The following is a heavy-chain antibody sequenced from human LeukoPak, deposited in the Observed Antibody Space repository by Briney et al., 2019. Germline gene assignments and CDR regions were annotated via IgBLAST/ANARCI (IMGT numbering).Heavy chain of an antibody. CDR3: ARDLGYCSGGSCWDAFDI. V-gene: IGHV3-23*01. D-gene: IGHD2-15*01. J-gene: IGHJ3*02. CDR1: GFTFSSYA. CDR2: ISGSGGST. Sequence: GGSLRLSCAASGFTFSSYAMSWVRQAPGKGLEWVSAISGSGGSTYYADSVKGRFTISRDNSKNTLYLQMNSLRAEDTAVYYCARDLGYCSGGSCWDAFDIWGQGTMVTVSS.